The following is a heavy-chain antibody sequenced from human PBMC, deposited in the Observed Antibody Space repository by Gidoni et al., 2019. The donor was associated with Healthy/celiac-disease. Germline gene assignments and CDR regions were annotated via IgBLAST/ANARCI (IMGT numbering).Heavy chain of an antibody. CDR2: ISSGSSYI. V-gene: IGHV3-21*01. D-gene: IGHD6-19*01. CDR1: GFTFSRYS. Sequence: EVQLVESGGGVVKPVGSLSLSCSASGFTFSRYSMNWVRQAPGKGLEWVSSISSGSSYIYYADSVKCRFTISRDNAKTSLYRQMNSLRAEDTAVYYCARDSVYALSSGWYTDYWGQGTLVTVSS. CDR3: ARDSVYALSSGWYTDY. J-gene: IGHJ4*02.